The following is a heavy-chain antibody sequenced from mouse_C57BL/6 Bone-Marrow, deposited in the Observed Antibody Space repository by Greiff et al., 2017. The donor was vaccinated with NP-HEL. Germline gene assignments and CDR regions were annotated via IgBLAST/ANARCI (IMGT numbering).Heavy chain of an antibody. CDR3: TTGLRQGAWFAY. J-gene: IGHJ3*01. V-gene: IGHV14-1*01. CDR2: IALEAGDT. CDR1: GFNFTDYY. Sequence: EVQLQQSGAELVRPGASVKLSCTASGFNFTDYYMHWVKQRPEHGLEWIGTIALEAGDTEYGPKFQGKATLTADTSSNTAYLQLRSLTSEDTAVYYCTTGLRQGAWFAYWGQGTLVTVSA. D-gene: IGHD2-4*01.